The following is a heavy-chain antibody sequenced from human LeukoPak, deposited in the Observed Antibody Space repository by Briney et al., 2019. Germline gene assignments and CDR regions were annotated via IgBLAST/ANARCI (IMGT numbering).Heavy chain of an antibody. CDR2: INSDGSST. J-gene: IGHJ3*02. Sequence: QPGGSLRLSCAASGXTFSSYWMHWVRQAPGKGLVWVCRINSDGSSTSYADSVKGRFTISRDNAKNTLYLQMNSLRAEDTAVYYCAKDQTYITFGFDIWGQGTMVTVSS. CDR1: GXTFSSYW. D-gene: IGHD3-16*01. CDR3: AKDQTYITFGFDI. V-gene: IGHV3-74*01.